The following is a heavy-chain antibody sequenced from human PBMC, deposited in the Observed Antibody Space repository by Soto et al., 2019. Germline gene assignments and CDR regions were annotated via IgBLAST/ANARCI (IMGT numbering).Heavy chain of an antibody. D-gene: IGHD1-1*01. V-gene: IGHV3-53*01. J-gene: IGHJ3*02. CDR1: GFSFSGKNY. Sequence: VRLSCAASGFSFSGKNYLTWVRQAPGKGLEWVSALYSSDGTYYADSVKGRFSVSRDNSKNTFYLQLHSLRPEDTALYFCATWLQREHAFDIWGLGTMVTVSS. CDR2: LYSSDGT. CDR3: ATWLQREHAFDI.